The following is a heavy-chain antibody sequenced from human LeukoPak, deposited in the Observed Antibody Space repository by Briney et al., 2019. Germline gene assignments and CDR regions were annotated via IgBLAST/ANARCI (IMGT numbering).Heavy chain of an antibody. V-gene: IGHV3-74*01. J-gene: IGHJ4*02. CDR3: ARVSSNYAVHFDY. CDR2: INSDGISR. Sequence: PGRSLRLSCAASGFTFSSYWMHWVRQVPGKGLVWVSRINSDGISRSYADSVKGRFTISRDDAKNTLYLQMNSLRAEDTAVYYCARVSSNYAVHFDYWGQGTLVTVSS. CDR1: GFTFSSYW. D-gene: IGHD4-11*01.